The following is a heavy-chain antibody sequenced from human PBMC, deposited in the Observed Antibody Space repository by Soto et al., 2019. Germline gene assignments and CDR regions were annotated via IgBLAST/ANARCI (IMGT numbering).Heavy chain of an antibody. Sequence: QVQLVQSGAEVKKPGSSVKVSCKASGGTFSSSAFSRVRQAPGQGLEWMGGIIPIFPTPDYGQRFQGRVTITADESAGTVYMELRGLRSEDTAVYFCARDKGRQQLGGNYYYITDIWGQGTTVTVSS. CDR2: IIPIFPTP. V-gene: IGHV1-69*12. CDR3: ARDKGRQQLGGNYYYITDI. D-gene: IGHD3-3*02. J-gene: IGHJ6*02. CDR1: GGTFSSSA.